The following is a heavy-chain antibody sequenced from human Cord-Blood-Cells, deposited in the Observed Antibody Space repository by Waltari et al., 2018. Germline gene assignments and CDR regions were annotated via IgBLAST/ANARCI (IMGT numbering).Heavy chain of an antibody. D-gene: IGHD6-19*01. CDR1: GGSISSSSYY. V-gene: IGHV4-39*07. CDR3: ARQPAGARGYWYFDL. J-gene: IGHJ2*01. CDR2: IYYSGST. Sequence: QLQLQESGPGLVTPSETLSLTCPVSGGSISSSSYYWGWFRQPPGKGLEWIGSIYYSGSTYYNPSLKSRVTISVDTSKNQFSLKLSSVTAADTAVYYCARQPAGARGYWYFDLWGRGTLVTVSS.